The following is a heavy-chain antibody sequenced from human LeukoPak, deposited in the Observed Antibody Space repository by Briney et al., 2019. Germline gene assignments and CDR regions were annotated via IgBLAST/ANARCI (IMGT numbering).Heavy chain of an antibody. CDR3: ARGPPYYYGSGSYHHYYFDY. CDR1: GGSFSGYY. CDR2: INHSGST. D-gene: IGHD3-10*01. V-gene: IGHV4-34*01. J-gene: IGHJ4*02. Sequence: SETLSLTCAVYGGSFSGYYWSWIRQPPGKGLEWIGEINHSGSTNYNPSLKSRVTISVDTSKNQFSLKLSSVTAADTAVYYCARGPPYYYGSGSYHHYYFDYWGQGTLVTVSS.